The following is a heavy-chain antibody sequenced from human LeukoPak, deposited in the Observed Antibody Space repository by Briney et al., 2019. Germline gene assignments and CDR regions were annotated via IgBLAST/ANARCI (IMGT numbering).Heavy chain of an antibody. J-gene: IGHJ4*02. CDR3: ARGMTIFGVPSIDY. Sequence: ASVKVSCKASGYTFTSYGISWVRQAPGQGLEWMGWISAYNGNTNYAQKLQGRVTMTTDTSTSTAYMELRSLRFNDTAVYYCARGMTIFGVPSIDYWGQGTLVTVSS. CDR2: ISAYNGNT. CDR1: GYTFTSYG. V-gene: IGHV1-18*01. D-gene: IGHD3-3*01.